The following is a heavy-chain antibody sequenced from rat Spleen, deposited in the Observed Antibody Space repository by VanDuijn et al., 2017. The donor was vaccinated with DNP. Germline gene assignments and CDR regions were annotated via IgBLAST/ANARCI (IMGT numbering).Heavy chain of an antibody. Sequence: EVQLVESGGGLVQPGRSLKLSCPASSLILSDFNMAWVRQAPKRGLEWVATIIYDGSRTFYRDSVKGRFTISRDNAKNTLYLQMDSLRSEDTATYYCARHGGDSSHHYFFDYWCQGVMVIVSS. D-gene: IGHD1-2*01. J-gene: IGHJ2*01. V-gene: IGHV5S10*01. CDR3: ARHGGDSSHHYFFDY. CDR1: SLILSDFN. CDR2: IIYDGSRT.